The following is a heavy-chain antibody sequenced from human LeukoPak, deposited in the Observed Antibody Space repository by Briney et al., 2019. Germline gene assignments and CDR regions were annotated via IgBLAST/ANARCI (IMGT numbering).Heavy chain of an antibody. CDR2: INYKNGDT. Sequence: VASVKVSCKASAYGFTGCHVHWMRQAPGQGLEWLAWINYKNGDTNYAQEFQGRVSATRDTSLNTVYMELTSLRSDDTAVYYCARETSRCVGDCYTFEDWGQGTLVTVSS. CDR1: AYGFTGCH. V-gene: IGHV1-2*02. J-gene: IGHJ4*02. CDR3: ARETSRCVGDCYTFED. D-gene: IGHD2-21*02.